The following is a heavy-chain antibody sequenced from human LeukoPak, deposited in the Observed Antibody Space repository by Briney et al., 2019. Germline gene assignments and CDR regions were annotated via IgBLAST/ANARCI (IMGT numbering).Heavy chain of an antibody. D-gene: IGHD7-27*01. V-gene: IGHV3-30-3*01. CDR2: ISYDGSNK. CDR1: GFTFSSYA. Sequence: GRSLRLSCAASGFTFSSYAMHWVRQAPGKGLEWVAVISYDGSNKYYADSVKGRFTISRDNSKNTLYLQMCIPRAEDTAVYYCGKDGDHRAFDIWGQGTMVTVSS. J-gene: IGHJ3*02. CDR3: GKDGDHRAFDI.